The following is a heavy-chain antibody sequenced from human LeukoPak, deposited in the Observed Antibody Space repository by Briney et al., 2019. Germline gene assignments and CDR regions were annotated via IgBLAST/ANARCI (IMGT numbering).Heavy chain of an antibody. D-gene: IGHD6-13*01. V-gene: IGHV3-66*01. CDR1: GFTVSSNY. J-gene: IGHJ4*02. Sequence: GGSLRLSCAASGFTVSSNYISWVRQAPGKGLEWVSVIYSGGSTYYADSVKGRFTISRDNSKNTLYLQMNSLRAEDTAVYYCARDGGVDSSSWYYFDYWGQGTLVTVSS. CDR3: ARDGGVDSSSWYYFDY. CDR2: IYSGGST.